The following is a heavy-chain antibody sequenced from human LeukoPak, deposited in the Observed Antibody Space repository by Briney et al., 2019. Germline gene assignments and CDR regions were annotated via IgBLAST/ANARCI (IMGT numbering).Heavy chain of an antibody. V-gene: IGHV3-48*03. J-gene: IGHJ5*02. CDR2: ISGIGSTI. CDR1: GFVFSNYE. D-gene: IGHD2-2*01. Sequence: GGSLRLSCAASGFVFSNYEMNWVRQAPGKGLEWVSYISGIGSTIYYADSVKGRFTISRDNAKNSLYLQMHSLRAEDTAVYYCARYPSRYCTSTSCYLVHWGQGALVTVSS. CDR3: ARYPSRYCTSTSCYLVH.